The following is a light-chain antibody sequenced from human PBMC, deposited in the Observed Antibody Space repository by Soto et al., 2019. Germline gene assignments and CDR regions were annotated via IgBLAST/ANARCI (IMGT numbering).Light chain of an antibody. CDR1: QTISSW. J-gene: IGKJ1*01. V-gene: IGKV1-5*01. Sequence: DIQMTQSPSTLSASVGDRVTITCRASQTISSWLAWYQQKPGKAPKFLIYGASSLESGVPSRFSGSGSGTEFTLTISSLQPDDFATYYCQQYSSYWTFGQGTKVEIK. CDR2: GAS. CDR3: QQYSSYWT.